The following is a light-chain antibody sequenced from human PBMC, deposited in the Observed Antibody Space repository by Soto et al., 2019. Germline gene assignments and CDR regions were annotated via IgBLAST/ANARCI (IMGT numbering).Light chain of an antibody. CDR2: LKSDGSH. J-gene: IGLJ1*01. Sequence: QPVLTQSPSASASLGASVKLTCTLSSGHSSNAIAWHQQQPDKGPRYLMKLKSDGSHLKGDGIPDRFSGSSSGAERYLAISSLQSEDEADYYCQAWDTGTLTYVFGTGTKVTVL. CDR3: QAWDTGTLTYV. CDR1: SGHSSNA. V-gene: IGLV4-69*01.